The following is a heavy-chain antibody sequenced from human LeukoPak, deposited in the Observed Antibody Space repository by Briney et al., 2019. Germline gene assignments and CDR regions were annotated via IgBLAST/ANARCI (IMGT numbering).Heavy chain of an antibody. D-gene: IGHD6-19*01. J-gene: IGHJ5*02. CDR3: AKGPGIAVAPQFDP. Sequence: GRSLRLSCAASGFTVSSYYMNWVRQAPGKGLEWVSAISGSGGSTYYADSVKGRFTISRDNSKNTLYLQMNSLRAEDTAVYYWAKGPGIAVAPQFDPGGQGPLAPVSS. CDR2: ISGSGGST. V-gene: IGHV3-23*01. CDR1: GFTVSSYY.